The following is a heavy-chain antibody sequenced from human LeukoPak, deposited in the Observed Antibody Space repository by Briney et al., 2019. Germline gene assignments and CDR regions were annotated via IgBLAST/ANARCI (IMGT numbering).Heavy chain of an antibody. V-gene: IGHV3-30-3*01. CDR2: ISDDGSNK. CDR1: GFTFSSYA. Sequence: PGGSLRLSCAASGFTFSSYAMHWVRQAPGKGLEWVAVISDDGSNKYYADSVKGRFTISRDNAKNSLYLQMNSLRAEDTAVYYCARRTPGYCSGGSCYGFQHWGQGTLVTVSS. J-gene: IGHJ1*01. CDR3: ARRTPGYCSGGSCYGFQH. D-gene: IGHD2-15*01.